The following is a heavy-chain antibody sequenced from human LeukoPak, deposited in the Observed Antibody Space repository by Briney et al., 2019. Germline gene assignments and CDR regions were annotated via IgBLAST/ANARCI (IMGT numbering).Heavy chain of an antibody. CDR2: IIPILGIA. Sequence: ASVKVSCKASGGTFSSYAISWVRQGPGQGLEWMGRIIPILGIANYAQKFQGRVTITADKSTSTAYMELSSLRSEDTAVYYCAVYYYDSSGYLDYWGQGTLVTVSS. D-gene: IGHD3-22*01. J-gene: IGHJ4*02. CDR1: GGTFSSYA. CDR3: AVYYYDSSGYLDY. V-gene: IGHV1-69*04.